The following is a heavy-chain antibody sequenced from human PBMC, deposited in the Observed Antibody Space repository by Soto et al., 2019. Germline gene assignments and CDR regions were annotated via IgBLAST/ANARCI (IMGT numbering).Heavy chain of an antibody. CDR1: GYTFTSYA. CDR2: INAGNGNT. D-gene: IGHD6-13*01. J-gene: IGHJ6*02. V-gene: IGHV1-3*01. Sequence: ASVKVSCKASGYTFTSYAMHWVRQAPGQRLEWMGWINAGNGNTKYSQKFQGRVTITRDTSASTAYMELSSPRSEDTAVYYCARESYSSSHYYYYGMDVWGQGTTVTVSS. CDR3: ARESYSSSHYYYYGMDV.